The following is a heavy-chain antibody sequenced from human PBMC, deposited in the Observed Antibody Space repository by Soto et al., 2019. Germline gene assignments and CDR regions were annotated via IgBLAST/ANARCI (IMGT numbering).Heavy chain of an antibody. D-gene: IGHD6-13*01. CDR3: AKDRGESSSSSLDFDY. V-gene: IGHV3-23*01. J-gene: IGHJ4*02. CDR2: ISGSGGST. CDR1: GXTFSSYA. Sequence: GSLRLSCAASGXTFSSYAMSWVRQAPGKGLEWVSSISGSGGSTYYADSVKCRFSISRDKSKNTLYLQMNSLRAEDTTVYYCAKDRGESSSSSLDFDYWGQGTLGTVSS.